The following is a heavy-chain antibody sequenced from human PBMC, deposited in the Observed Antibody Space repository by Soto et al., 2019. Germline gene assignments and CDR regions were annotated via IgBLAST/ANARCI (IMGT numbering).Heavy chain of an antibody. Sequence: GGSLRLSCAAYGFTFSSYSVNWVRQAPGKGLEWVSYISSGSKTIFYADPVKGRFTVSRDNAKNSQYLQMNSLRDEDTAVYYCAREDILGARSFDYWGQGTLVTVSS. CDR3: AREDILGARSFDY. CDR1: GFTFSSYS. J-gene: IGHJ4*02. V-gene: IGHV3-48*02. D-gene: IGHD1-26*01. CDR2: ISSGSKTI.